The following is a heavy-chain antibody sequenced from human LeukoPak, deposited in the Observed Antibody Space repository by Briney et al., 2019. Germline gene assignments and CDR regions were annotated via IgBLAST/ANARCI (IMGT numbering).Heavy chain of an antibody. Sequence: GGSLRLSCAASGFTFSGYSMNWVRQAPGKGLEWVSSISSSSSYIYYADSVKGRFTISRDNAKNSLYLQMNSLRAEDTAVYYCARDPAAGTYYFDYWGQGTLVTVSS. J-gene: IGHJ4*02. D-gene: IGHD6-13*01. CDR2: ISSSSSYI. CDR1: GFTFSGYS. V-gene: IGHV3-21*01. CDR3: ARDPAAGTYYFDY.